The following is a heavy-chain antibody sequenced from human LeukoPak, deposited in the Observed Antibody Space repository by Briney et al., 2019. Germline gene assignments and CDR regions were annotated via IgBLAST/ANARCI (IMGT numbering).Heavy chain of an antibody. CDR1: GYTFTSYG. Sequence: ASVRVSCKASGYTFTSYGISWVRQAPGQGLEWMGWIRAYNGNTNYAQKLQGRVTMTTDTSTSTAYMELRSLRSDDTAVYYYARVGRRYYDFWSGYRQYYFDYWGQGTLVTVSS. J-gene: IGHJ4*02. V-gene: IGHV1-18*01. CDR2: IRAYNGNT. D-gene: IGHD3-3*01. CDR3: ARVGRRYYDFWSGYRQYYFDY.